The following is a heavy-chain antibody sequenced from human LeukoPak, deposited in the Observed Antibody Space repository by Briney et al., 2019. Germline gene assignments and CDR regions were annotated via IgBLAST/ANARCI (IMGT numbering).Heavy chain of an antibody. D-gene: IGHD3-3*01. Sequence: SGPTLVKPTQTLTLTCTFSGFSLSTSGVGVGWIRQPPGKALEWLALIYWNDDKRYSPSLKSRLTITKDTSKNQVVLTMTNMDPVDTATYYCAHLFWSGYTPVGFDYWGQGTLVTVSS. CDR3: AHLFWSGYTPVGFDY. CDR1: GFSLSTSGVG. CDR2: IYWNDDK. V-gene: IGHV2-5*01. J-gene: IGHJ4*02.